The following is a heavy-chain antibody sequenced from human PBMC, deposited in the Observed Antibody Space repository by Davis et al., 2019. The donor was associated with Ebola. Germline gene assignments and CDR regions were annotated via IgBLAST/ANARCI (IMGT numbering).Heavy chain of an antibody. J-gene: IGHJ4*02. V-gene: IGHV3-23*01. CDR1: GFTFSSYA. CDR3: AKNSVTTFFGVY. CDR2: ISGSGGTT. D-gene: IGHD4-17*01. Sequence: GESLKISCAASGFTFSSYAMSWVRQAPGKGLECVSAISGSGGTTYYADSVKGRFTISSDNSKNTLYLQMNSLRAEDTAVYYCAKNSVTTFFGVYWGQGTLVTVSS.